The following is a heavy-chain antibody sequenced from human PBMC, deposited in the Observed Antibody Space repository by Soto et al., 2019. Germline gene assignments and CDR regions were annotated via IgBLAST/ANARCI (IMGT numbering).Heavy chain of an antibody. D-gene: IGHD6-19*01. CDR2: ISGSNGDT. J-gene: IGHJ4*02. CDR3: GRGGLAVSGAYDY. CDR1: GYTFTNYG. Sequence: QVLLVQSGAEMKESGASVKVSCKASGYTFTNYGVAWVRRAPGQGLEWMGWISGSNGDTKYAQNLQNRVSMTTDTSTNTAYMELRSLRPDDTAIYFCGRGGLAVSGAYDYCGQGTLVTVSS. V-gene: IGHV1-18*01.